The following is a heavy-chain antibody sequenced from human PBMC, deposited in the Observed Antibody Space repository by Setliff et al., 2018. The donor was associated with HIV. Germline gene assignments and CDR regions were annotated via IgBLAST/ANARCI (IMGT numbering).Heavy chain of an antibody. D-gene: IGHD3-22*01. CDR1: GFTFSNYA. V-gene: IGHV3-23*01. Sequence: PRGVLKISCAASGFTFSNYAMNWVRRAPGKGLEWVSTISGSGGLTFCADSVKGRFTISRDNSKNTLYLQMNSLRAEDTVVYYCAKGHYSSGDSKQNGFDMWGQGTMVTVSS. J-gene: IGHJ3*02. CDR3: AKGHYSSGDSKQNGFDM. CDR2: ISGSGGLT.